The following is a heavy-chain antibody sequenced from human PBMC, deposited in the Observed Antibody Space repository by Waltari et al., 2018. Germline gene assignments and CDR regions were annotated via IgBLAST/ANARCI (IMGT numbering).Heavy chain of an antibody. V-gene: IGHV1-2*06. Sequence: QVQLVQSGAEVKKPGASVKVSCKASGYTFTGYYMHWVRQAPGQGLEWMGLINTNSGGTNYAQKCQGRVTMTRDTAISTAYMDLSRLRSDDTAVYYCARDPGYCSSTSCSDPFDYWGQGTLVTVSS. CDR3: ARDPGYCSSTSCSDPFDY. D-gene: IGHD2-2*01. CDR1: GYTFTGYY. CDR2: INTNSGGT. J-gene: IGHJ4*02.